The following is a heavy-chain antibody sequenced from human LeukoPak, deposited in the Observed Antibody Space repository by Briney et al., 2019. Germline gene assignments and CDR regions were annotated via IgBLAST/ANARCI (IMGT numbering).Heavy chain of an antibody. Sequence: QPGGSLRLSCAASGFTFSSYAMSWVRQAPGKGLEWVSAISGSGGSTYYVDSVKGRFTISRDNSKNTLYLQMNSLRAEDTAVYYCAKTIVVVILPNDAFDIWGQGTMVTVSS. CDR1: GFTFSSYA. D-gene: IGHD3-22*01. CDR2: ISGSGGST. V-gene: IGHV3-23*01. CDR3: AKTIVVVILPNDAFDI. J-gene: IGHJ3*02.